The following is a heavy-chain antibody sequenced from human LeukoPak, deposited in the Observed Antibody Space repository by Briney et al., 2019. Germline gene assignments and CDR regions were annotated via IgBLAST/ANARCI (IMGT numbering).Heavy chain of an antibody. V-gene: IGHV4-39*07. CDR2: IYYSGST. D-gene: IGHD2-21*01. CDR3: ARDTYCGTDCYYYYGD. J-gene: IGHJ4*02. Sequence: PSETLSLTCTVSGGSISSSSYYWGWIRQPPGKGLEWIGSIYYSGSTYYNPSLKSRVTISVDTSKNQFSLKLSSVTAADTAIHYCARDTYCGTDCYYYYGDWGQGILVTVSS. CDR1: GGSISSSSYY.